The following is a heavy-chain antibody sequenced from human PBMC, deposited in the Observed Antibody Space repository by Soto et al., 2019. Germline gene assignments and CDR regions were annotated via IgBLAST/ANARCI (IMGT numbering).Heavy chain of an antibody. J-gene: IGHJ4*02. CDR2: ISSSSSTI. CDR1: GFTFSSYS. V-gene: IGHV3-48*01. Sequence: EVQLVESGGGLVQPGGSLRLSCAASGFTFSSYSMNWVRQAPGKGLEWVSYISSSSSTIYYADSVKGRFTISRDNAKNSLYLQMNSLRAEDTAVYYCARPGHYGDYYFDYCGQGTLVTVSS. D-gene: IGHD4-17*01. CDR3: ARPGHYGDYYFDY.